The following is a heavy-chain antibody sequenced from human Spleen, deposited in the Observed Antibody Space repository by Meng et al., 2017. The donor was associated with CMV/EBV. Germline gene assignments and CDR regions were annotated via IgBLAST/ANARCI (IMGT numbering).Heavy chain of an antibody. CDR3: ARVGGGSYDFDY. V-gene: IGHV3-74*01. Sequence: SGAASGCTFSSYWMHWVRQAPGKGLVWVSRINSDGSSTSYADSVKGRFTISRDNAKNTLYLQMNSLRAEDTAVYYCARVGGGSYDFDYWGQGTLVTVSS. CDR1: GCTFSSYW. CDR2: INSDGSST. J-gene: IGHJ4*02. D-gene: IGHD1-26*01.